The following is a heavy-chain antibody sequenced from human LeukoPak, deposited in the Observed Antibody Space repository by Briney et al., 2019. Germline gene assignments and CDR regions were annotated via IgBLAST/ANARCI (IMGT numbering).Heavy chain of an antibody. V-gene: IGHV1-18*04. CDR3: AREGEPTVTSYYYYYYMDV. CDR1: GYTFTGYY. Sequence: ASVKVSCKASGYTFTGYYMHWVRQAPGQGLEWMGWISAYNGNTNYAQKLQGRVTMTTDTSTSTAYMELRSLRSDDTAVYYCAREGEPTVTSYYYYYYMDVWGKGTTVTVSS. CDR2: ISAYNGNT. J-gene: IGHJ6*03. D-gene: IGHD4-17*01.